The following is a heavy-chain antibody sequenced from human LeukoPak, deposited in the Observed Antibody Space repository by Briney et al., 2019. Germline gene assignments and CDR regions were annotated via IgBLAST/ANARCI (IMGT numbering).Heavy chain of an antibody. J-gene: IGHJ4*02. V-gene: IGHV4-34*01. CDR3: ARGTHVDETEEYYFDY. CDR1: GGSFSGYS. D-gene: IGHD2/OR15-2a*01. Sequence: KPSETLSLTCAVYGGSFSGYSWSWIRQPPGKGLEWIGEINHRGSTNYNPSLKSRVTISVDTSKNQFSLKLSSVTAADTAVYYCARGTHVDETEEYYFDYWGQGTLVTVSS. CDR2: INHRGST.